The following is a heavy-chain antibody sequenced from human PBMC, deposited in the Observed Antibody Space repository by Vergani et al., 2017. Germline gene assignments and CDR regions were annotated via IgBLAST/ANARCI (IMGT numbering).Heavy chain of an antibody. D-gene: IGHD6-13*01. Sequence: EVQLVESGGGLVKPGGSLRLSCAASGFSFSSYSMNWVRQAPGKGLEWVSGINWNSDSIAYADSVKGLFTISRDNAKNSLYLQMNSLRAEDTALYYCVKDIAASGNYWYFDLWGRGTLVTVSS. CDR1: GFSFSSYS. CDR3: VKDIAASGNYWYFDL. CDR2: INWNSDSI. J-gene: IGHJ2*01. V-gene: IGHV3-9*01.